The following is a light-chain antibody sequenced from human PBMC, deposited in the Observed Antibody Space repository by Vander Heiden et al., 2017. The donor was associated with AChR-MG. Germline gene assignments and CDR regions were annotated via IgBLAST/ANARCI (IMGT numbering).Light chain of an antibody. J-gene: IGKJ1*01. V-gene: IGKV1-5*01. Sequence: DIQMTQSPSPLSASVGDRVSITCRASQGISVWLGWYQQKPGKAPKLLIYDASTLESGVPSRFSGSGSGTEFTLTISSLQPDDFATYYCQQYYSYTWTFGQGTKVEI. CDR2: DAS. CDR1: QGISVW. CDR3: QQYYSYTWT.